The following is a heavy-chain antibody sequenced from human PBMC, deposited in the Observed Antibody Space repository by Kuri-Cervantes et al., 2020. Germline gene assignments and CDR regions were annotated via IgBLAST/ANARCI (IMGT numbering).Heavy chain of an antibody. Sequence: SETLSLTCTVSGGSISGYYWGWIRQPPGKGLEWIGSIYHSGSTYYNPSLKSRVTISVDTSKNQFSLKLSSVTAADTAVYYCAKDSSGYYWFDYWGQGTLVTVSS. CDR1: GGSISGYY. J-gene: IGHJ4*02. V-gene: IGHV4-38-2*02. D-gene: IGHD3-22*01. CDR3: AKDSSGYYWFDY. CDR2: IYHSGST.